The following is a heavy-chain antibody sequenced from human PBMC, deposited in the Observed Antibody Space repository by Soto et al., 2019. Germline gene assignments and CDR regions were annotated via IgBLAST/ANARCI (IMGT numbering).Heavy chain of an antibody. CDR3: AMMPQYASTRGAC. Sequence: EVQLLESGGGLVQPGESLRLSCAASGLIFGNYYISWVRQAPGKGPEWVSGINESGGSTYYADSVKGRVTISRDNSKNTLYLKMNSLRAEDTAVYSCAMMPQYASTRGACWGQGTLVTVSS. CDR1: GLIFGNYY. CDR2: INESGGST. D-gene: IGHD2-2*01. J-gene: IGHJ4*02. V-gene: IGHV3-23*01.